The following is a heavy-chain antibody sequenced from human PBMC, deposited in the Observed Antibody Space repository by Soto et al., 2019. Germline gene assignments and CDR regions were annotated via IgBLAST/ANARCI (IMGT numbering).Heavy chain of an antibody. CDR2: ISSTSTYI. V-gene: IGHV3-21*01. D-gene: IGHD3-10*01. J-gene: IGHJ4*02. CDR1: GFLFNSYG. CDR3: TRDRSPGMVFPEFDF. Sequence: GESLKISCAASGFLFNSYGMNWVRLSPGRGLEWISSISSTSTYIEYADSVKGRFIISRDNAENSLFLQMNSLRAEDTAVYYCTRDRSPGMVFPEFDFWGQGALVTVSS.